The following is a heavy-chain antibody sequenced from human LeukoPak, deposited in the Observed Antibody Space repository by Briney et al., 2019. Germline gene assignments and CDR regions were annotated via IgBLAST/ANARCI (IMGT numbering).Heavy chain of an antibody. J-gene: IGHJ4*02. CDR1: GGTFSSYA. CDR2: INPSGGST. D-gene: IGHD3-22*01. Sequence: RGASVKVSCKASGGTFSSYAISWVRQAPGQGLEWMGIINPSGGSTSYAQKFQGRVTMTRDTSTSTVYMELSSLRSEDTAVYYCARDPGSSGYFDYFDYWGQGTLVTVSS. V-gene: IGHV1-46*01. CDR3: ARDPGSSGYFDYFDY.